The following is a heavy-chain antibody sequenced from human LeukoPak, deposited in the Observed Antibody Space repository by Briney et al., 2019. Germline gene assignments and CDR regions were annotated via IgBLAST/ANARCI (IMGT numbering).Heavy chain of an antibody. V-gene: IGHV1-18*01. J-gene: IGHJ6*03. D-gene: IGHD3-10*01. CDR3: ARDDHGSGIYYSYMDV. Sequence: ASVKVSCKASGYTFTSYGISWVRQAPGQGLEWMGWISAYNGNTNYAQKLQGRVTMTTDTSTSTAYMELRSLRSDDTAVYYCARDDHGSGIYYSYMDVWGKGTTVTVSS. CDR2: ISAYNGNT. CDR1: GYTFTSYG.